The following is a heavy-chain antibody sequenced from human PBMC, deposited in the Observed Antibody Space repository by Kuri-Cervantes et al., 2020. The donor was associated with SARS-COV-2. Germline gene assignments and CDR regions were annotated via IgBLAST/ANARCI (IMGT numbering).Heavy chain of an antibody. Sequence: GRSLRLSCAASGFTLRSYSMNWVRQAPGKGREWVSYIRSSSSATYYADSVKGRFTISRDNSKNTLYLQMGSLGAEDMAVYYCARDCRESCSSTSCAGFDPWGQGTLVTVSS. CDR1: GFTLRSYS. CDR2: IRSSSSAT. D-gene: IGHD2-2*01. V-gene: IGHV3-48*01. J-gene: IGHJ5*02. CDR3: ARDCRESCSSTSCAGFDP.